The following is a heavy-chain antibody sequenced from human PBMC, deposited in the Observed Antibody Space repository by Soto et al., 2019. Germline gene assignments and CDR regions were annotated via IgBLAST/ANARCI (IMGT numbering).Heavy chain of an antibody. J-gene: IGHJ4*02. D-gene: IGHD6-13*01. V-gene: IGHV4-34*01. CDR1: GGSFSGYY. CDR2: INHSGST. Sequence: SETLSLTCAVYGGSFSGYYWSWIRQPPGKGLEWIGEINHSGSTNYNPSLKSRVTISVDTSKNQFSLKLSSVTAADTAVYYCARGRRSSLIFDYWGLGTLVTVSS. CDR3: ARGRRSSLIFDY.